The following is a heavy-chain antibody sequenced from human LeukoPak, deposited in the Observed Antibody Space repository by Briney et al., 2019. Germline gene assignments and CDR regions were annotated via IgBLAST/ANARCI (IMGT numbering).Heavy chain of an antibody. J-gene: IGHJ4*02. D-gene: IGHD2-2*01. CDR3: ARGSCDSTSCYVAY. CDR2: LSLDGSNK. V-gene: IGHV3-30*03. CDR1: GFTFSTFG. Sequence: PGGSLRLSCAAFGFTFSTFGMHWVRQAPGKGLEWVAVLSLDGSNKYYADSVKGRFTTSRDNSKNTLFLQMSSLRVEDTGVYYCARGSCDSTSCYVAYWGQGTLVTVSS.